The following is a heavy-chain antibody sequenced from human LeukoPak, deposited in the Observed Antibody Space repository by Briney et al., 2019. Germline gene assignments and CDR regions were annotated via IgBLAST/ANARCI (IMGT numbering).Heavy chain of an antibody. J-gene: IGHJ3*02. D-gene: IGHD1-26*01. CDR1: GFTFSSYA. Sequence: GGSLRLSCAASGFTFSSYAMHWVRQAPGKGLEYVSAISSNGGSTYYANSVKGRFTISRDNSKNTLYLQMGSLRAEDMAVYYCARDRGPYSGSYVVGYDAFDIWGQGIMVTVSS. CDR3: ARDRGPYSGSYVVGYDAFDI. V-gene: IGHV3-64*01. CDR2: ISSNGGST.